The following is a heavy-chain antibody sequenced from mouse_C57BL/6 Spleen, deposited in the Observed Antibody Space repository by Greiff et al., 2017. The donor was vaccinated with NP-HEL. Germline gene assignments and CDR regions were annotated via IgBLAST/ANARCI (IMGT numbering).Heavy chain of an antibody. Sequence: EVQVVESGGGLVKPGGSLKLSCAASGFTFSSYTMSWVRQTPEKRLEWVATISGGGGNTYYPDSVKGRFTISRDNAKNTLYLQMSSLSSEDTALYYCAIQLGRRGEAMDYWGQGASVTVSS. D-gene: IGHD4-1*01. J-gene: IGHJ4*01. CDR3: AIQLGRRGEAMDY. CDR1: GFTFSSYT. V-gene: IGHV5-9*01. CDR2: ISGGGGNT.